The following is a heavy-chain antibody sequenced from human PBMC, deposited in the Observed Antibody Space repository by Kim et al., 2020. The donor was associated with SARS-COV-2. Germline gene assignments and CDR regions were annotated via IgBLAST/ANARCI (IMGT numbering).Heavy chain of an antibody. D-gene: IGHD1-26*01. V-gene: IGHV5-51*01. CDR3: LRHVSLYSVCYSYSHGMD. Sequence: GESLKISCKGSGYSFTSYWIVWVRQMPGKVLEGMGIISPGDPDTRYSPYFHAQVTIQADKPISTSHLQLSNLKASDIATYSCLRHVSLYSVCYSYSHGMD. CDR1: GYSFTSYW. CDR2: ISPGDPDT. J-gene: IGHJ6*01.